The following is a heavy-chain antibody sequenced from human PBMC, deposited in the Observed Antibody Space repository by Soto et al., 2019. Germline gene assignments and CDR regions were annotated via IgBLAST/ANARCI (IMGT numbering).Heavy chain of an antibody. Sequence: PGGSLRLSCAASGFTFNNAWMNWVRQAPGKGLEWVGRIRSKADGGTTDYAAPMKDRFTISRYDSKNTLHLQMNSLKTEDTAVYYCTTEPDYSNYFEYWGQGTLVTVSS. CDR2: IRSKADGGTT. V-gene: IGHV3-15*07. D-gene: IGHD4-4*01. CDR1: GFTFNNAW. CDR3: TTEPDYSNYFEY. J-gene: IGHJ4*02.